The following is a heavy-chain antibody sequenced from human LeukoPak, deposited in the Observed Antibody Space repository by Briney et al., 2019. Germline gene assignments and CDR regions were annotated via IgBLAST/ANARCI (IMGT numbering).Heavy chain of an antibody. CDR1: GGSISSSSYY. D-gene: IGHD2-2*01. CDR2: IYYSGST. V-gene: IGHV4-39*07. Sequence: PSETLSLTCTVSGGSISSSSYYWGWIRQPPGKGLEWIGSIYYSGSTYYNPSLKSRVTISVDTSKNQFSLKLSSVTAADTAVYYCARDSRTGGAVDYWGQGTLVTVSS. CDR3: ARDSRTGGAVDY. J-gene: IGHJ4*02.